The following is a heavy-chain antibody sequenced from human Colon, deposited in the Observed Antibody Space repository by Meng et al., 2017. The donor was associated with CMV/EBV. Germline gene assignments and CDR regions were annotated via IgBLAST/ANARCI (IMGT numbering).Heavy chain of an antibody. CDR1: GYTFTDHY. V-gene: IGHV1-2*02. CDR2: INPNTGGT. D-gene: IGHD3-22*01. Sequence: ASVKVSCKASGYTFTDHYIQWVRQAPGQGLEWMGWINPNTGGTTYEPNFHGRVNLTRDTSISTVYMEVTRLTSDDTAMYYCARVDSDTSGYYGPDFWGQGTMVTVSS. CDR3: ARVDSDTSGYYGPDF. J-gene: IGHJ3*01.